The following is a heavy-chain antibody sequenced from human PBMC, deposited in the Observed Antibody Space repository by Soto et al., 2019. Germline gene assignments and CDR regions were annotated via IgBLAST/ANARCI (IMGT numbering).Heavy chain of an antibody. D-gene: IGHD3-3*01. CDR3: VKVGGGNDY. CDR2: IWHDGSNE. J-gene: IGHJ4*02. Sequence: QVQLVESGGGVVQPGTSLRLSCAASGFTFSSYGMHWVRQAPGKGLEWVALIWHDGSNEYYADSVKGRFTISRDNSKNTLYLQMSSLRADDMAVYYCVKVGGGNDYWGQGTLVTVSS. V-gene: IGHV3-33*03. CDR1: GFTFSSYG.